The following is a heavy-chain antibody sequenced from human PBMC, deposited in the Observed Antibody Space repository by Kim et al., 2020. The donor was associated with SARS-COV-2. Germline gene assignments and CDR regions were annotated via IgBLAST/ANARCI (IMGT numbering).Heavy chain of an antibody. CDR3: ARGSRADYDFWSGYYFNKPYYYYYYMDV. D-gene: IGHD3-3*01. CDR2: MNPNSGNT. CDR1: GYTFTSYD. J-gene: IGHJ6*03. V-gene: IGHV1-8*01. Sequence: ASVKVSCKASGYTFTSYDINWVRQATGQGLEWMGWMNPNSGNTGYAQKFQGRVTMTRNTSISTAYMELSSLRSEDTAVYYCARGSRADYDFWSGYYFNKPYYYYYYMDVWGRETTVTVSS.